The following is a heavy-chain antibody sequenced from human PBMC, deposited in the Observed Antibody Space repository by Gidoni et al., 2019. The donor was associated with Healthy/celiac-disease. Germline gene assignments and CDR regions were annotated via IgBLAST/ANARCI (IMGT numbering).Heavy chain of an antibody. CDR1: GFTFGDYA. J-gene: IGHJ4*02. Sequence: EVQLVESGGGLVKPGRSLRLSCTASGFTFGDYAMSWFRQAPGKGLEWVVFIRSKAYGGTTEYAASVKGRFTSSRDDSKSIAYLQMNSLKTEDTAVYYCTRDRLRGGLDYWGQGTLVTVSS. CDR2: IRSKAYGGTT. D-gene: IGHD3-10*01. CDR3: TRDRLRGGLDY. V-gene: IGHV3-49*05.